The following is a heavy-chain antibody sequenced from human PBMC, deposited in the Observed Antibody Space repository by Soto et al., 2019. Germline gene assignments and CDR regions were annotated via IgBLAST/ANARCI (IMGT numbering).Heavy chain of an antibody. Sequence: GGSLRLSCAASGFTFSSYAMSWVRQAPGKGLEWVSAISGSGGSTYYADSVKGRFTISRDNSKNTLYLQMNSLRAEDTAVYYCAKDEASQFGYSYVPVDYWGQGTLVTVSS. CDR2: ISGSGGST. V-gene: IGHV3-23*01. CDR3: AKDEASQFGYSYVPVDY. J-gene: IGHJ4*02. CDR1: GFTFSSYA. D-gene: IGHD5-18*01.